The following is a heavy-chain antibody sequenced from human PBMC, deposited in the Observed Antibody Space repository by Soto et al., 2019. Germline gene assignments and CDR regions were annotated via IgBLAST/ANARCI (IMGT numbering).Heavy chain of an antibody. D-gene: IGHD1-1*01. J-gene: IGHJ4*02. V-gene: IGHV1-8*01. CDR3: ARRAETNGWNGFGADKYYFDF. CDR1: GYTFTSYD. Sequence: ASVKVSCKASGYTFTSYDIYWVRQATGQGLEWMGWMNPNAGNSGYAQKFQGRVTVTSDTSINTVHMELSSLRSEDTAVYYCARRAETNGWNGFGADKYYFDFWGQGTLVTVSS. CDR2: MNPNAGNS.